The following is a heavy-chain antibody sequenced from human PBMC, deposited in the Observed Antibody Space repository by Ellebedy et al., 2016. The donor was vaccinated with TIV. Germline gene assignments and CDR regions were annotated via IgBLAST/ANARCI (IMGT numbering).Heavy chain of an antibody. J-gene: IGHJ3*02. Sequence: SETLSLXXAVYGGSFSGYYWSWIRQPPGKGLEWIGEINHSGSTNYNPSLKSRVTISVDTSKNQFSLKLSSVTAADTAVYYCARRPYYDYIWGSYRSGAFDIWGQGTMVTVSS. CDR3: ARRPYYDYIWGSYRSGAFDI. V-gene: IGHV4-34*01. CDR1: GGSFSGYY. D-gene: IGHD3-16*02. CDR2: INHSGST.